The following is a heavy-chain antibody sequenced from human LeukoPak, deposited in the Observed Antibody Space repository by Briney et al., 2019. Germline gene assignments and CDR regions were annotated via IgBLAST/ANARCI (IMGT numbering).Heavy chain of an antibody. CDR3: ARGPSLVGYYYIDV. V-gene: IGHV6-1*01. Sequence: SQTLSLTCAISGYRVSSNSAAWNWIRQSPSRGLEWLGRTYYRSQWYYDYAVSVKSRITINPDTSKNQFSLQLNSVTPEDTAVYYCARGPSLVGYYYIDVWDKGTTVTVSS. D-gene: IGHD1-26*01. J-gene: IGHJ6*03. CDR2: TYYRSQWYY. CDR1: GYRVSSNSAA.